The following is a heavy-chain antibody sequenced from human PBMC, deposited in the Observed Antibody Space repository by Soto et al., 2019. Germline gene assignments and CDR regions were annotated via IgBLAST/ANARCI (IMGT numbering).Heavy chain of an antibody. D-gene: IGHD3-3*01. J-gene: IGHJ4*02. CDR3: ASGVFGLVSPVIGGY. CDR1: GFTFSSYS. CDR2: ISRTSNYI. Sequence: EVQVVESGGGLVKPGGSLTLSCAASGFTFSSYSMNWVRQAPGKGPEWVSSISRTSNYIYYTDSVKGRFTISRDNAKNSIYLQMNSLRAEDTATYYCASGVFGLVSPVIGGYWGQGTLVTVSS. V-gene: IGHV3-21*01.